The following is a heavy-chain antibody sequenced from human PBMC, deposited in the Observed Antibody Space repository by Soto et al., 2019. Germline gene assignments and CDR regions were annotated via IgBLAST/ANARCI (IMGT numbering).Heavy chain of an antibody. Sequence: ARNSVLQTHGQGLEWMGSFTPIFGSTFYTQNFQDRVTITADKSTGTAYIELSSLTSEDTAMYFCARGRVRGVKVERGFGSCGEVTLVTVSS. CDR3: ARGRVRGVKVERGFGS. CDR2: FTPIFGST. CDR1: A. J-gene: IGHJ4*02. D-gene: IGHD3-10*01. V-gene: IGHV1-69*06.